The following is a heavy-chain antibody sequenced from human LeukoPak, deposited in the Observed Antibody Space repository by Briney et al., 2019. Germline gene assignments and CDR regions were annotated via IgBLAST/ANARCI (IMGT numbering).Heavy chain of an antibody. J-gene: IGHJ3*02. CDR2: IYPGDSDT. Sequence: GESLKISCKGSGHTFTDYWIGWVRQMPGKGLEWMGIIYPGDSDTRYSPSFQGQVTISADKSISTAYLQWSSLKAADTAMYCCARQSDGYKFDIWGQGTMVTVSS. CDR3: ARQSDGYKFDI. D-gene: IGHD5-24*01. CDR1: GHTFTDYW. V-gene: IGHV5-51*01.